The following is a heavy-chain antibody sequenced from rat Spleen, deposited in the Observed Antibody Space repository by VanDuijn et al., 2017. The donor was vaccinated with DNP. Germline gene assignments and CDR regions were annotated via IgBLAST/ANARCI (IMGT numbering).Heavy chain of an antibody. J-gene: IGHJ2*01. CDR3: AXXXYPXXNTXXX. Sequence: EVQLVESGGGLVQPGRSLKLSCAASGFTFSDYYMAWVRQAPKKGLEWVAYISYEGSRTYYRDSVKGRFTLSRDNAKSTLNLQMNNLRSEDTAXXXCAXXXYPXXNTXXXWGQGVXXTVSS. CDR1: GFTFSDYY. V-gene: IGHV5-22*01. CDR2: ISYEGSRT. D-gene: IGHD1-4*01.